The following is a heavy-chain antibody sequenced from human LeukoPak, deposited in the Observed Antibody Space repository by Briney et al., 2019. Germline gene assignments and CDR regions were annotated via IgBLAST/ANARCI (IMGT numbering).Heavy chain of an antibody. D-gene: IGHD2-21*01. CDR3: ARKISCGGDCYSLDY. J-gene: IGHJ4*02. CDR2: IWDDGSNK. Sequence: PGGALRLSCAASGFTFSSYGMHWVRQAPGKGLEGVAVIWDDGSNKYYADSVKGRFTISRDNYKNTLYLQMNSLRAEDTAVYYCARKISCGGDCYSLDYWGQGTLVTVSS. CDR1: GFTFSSYG. V-gene: IGHV3-33*01.